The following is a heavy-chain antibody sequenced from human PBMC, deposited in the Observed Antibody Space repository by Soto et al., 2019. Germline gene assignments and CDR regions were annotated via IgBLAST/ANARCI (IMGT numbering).Heavy chain of an antibody. CDR3: ASSQHIWRGSVDYFDY. Sequence: PSETLSLTCAVSGGSISSSNWWSRVRQAAGKGLEWIGEIYHSGSTNYNPSLKSRVTISVDKSKNQFSMKLSSVTAADTAVYYCASSQHIWRGSVDYFDYRGQGTLVT. D-gene: IGHD3-3*02. CDR1: GGSISSSNW. J-gene: IGHJ4*02. CDR2: IYHSGST. V-gene: IGHV4-4*02.